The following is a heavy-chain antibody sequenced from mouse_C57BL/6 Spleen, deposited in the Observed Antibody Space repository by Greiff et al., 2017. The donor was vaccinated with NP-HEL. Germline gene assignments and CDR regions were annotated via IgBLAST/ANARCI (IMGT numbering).Heavy chain of an antibody. V-gene: IGHV1-63*01. CDR3: ARFITTVEGYFDV. CDR2: IYPGGGYT. CDR1: GYTFTNYW. J-gene: IGHJ1*03. D-gene: IGHD1-1*01. Sequence: VQLQQSGAELVRPGTSVKMSCKASGYTFTNYWIGWAKQRPGHGLEWIGDIYPGGGYTNYNEKFKGKATLTADKSSSTAYMQFSSLTSEDSAIYYGARFITTVEGYFDVWGTWTTVTVSS.